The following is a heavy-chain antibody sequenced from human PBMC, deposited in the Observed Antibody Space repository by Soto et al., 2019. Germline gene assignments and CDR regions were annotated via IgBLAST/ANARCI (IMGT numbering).Heavy chain of an antibody. CDR1: VYTFTSYG. V-gene: IGHV1-18*04. Sequence: XSVKVSCKASVYTFTSYGISWVRQAPGQGLEWMGWISAYNGNTNYAQKLQGRVTMTTDTSTSTAYMELRSLRSDDTAVYYCARVFVVVTEYYYYGMDVWGQGTTVTVSS. J-gene: IGHJ6*02. CDR3: ARVFVVVTEYYYYGMDV. CDR2: ISAYNGNT. D-gene: IGHD2-21*02.